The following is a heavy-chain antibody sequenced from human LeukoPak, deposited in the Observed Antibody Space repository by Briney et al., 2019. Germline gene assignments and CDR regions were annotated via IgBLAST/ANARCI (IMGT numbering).Heavy chain of an antibody. CDR1: GGSISTYY. CDR3: ARDGGYCSSASCPGGWFDP. J-gene: IGHJ5*02. CDR2: IYYTGST. D-gene: IGHD2-2*01. V-gene: IGHV4-59*01. Sequence: PSETLSLTRTVSGGSISTYYWSWIRQPPGKGLQWIGYIYYTGSTNYNPSLKSRVTISVDTSKNQFSLKLSSVTAADTAVYYCARDGGYCSSASCPGGWFDPWGQGTLVTVSS.